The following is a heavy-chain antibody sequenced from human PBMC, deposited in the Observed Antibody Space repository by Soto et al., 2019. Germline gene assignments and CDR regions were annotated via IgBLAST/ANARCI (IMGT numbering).Heavy chain of an antibody. V-gene: IGHV3-30*18. J-gene: IGHJ6*02. CDR1: GFSFSTYG. CDR3: AKVVRADSTSSNFYYYSGMDV. D-gene: IGHD6-6*01. CDR2: ISNDGSNK. Sequence: QVQMVESGGGVVQPGRSLRLSCAASGFSFSTYGMHWVRQAPGKGLEWMAVISNDGSNKYYADSVKGRFTISRDNSKDTLFLQMNSLRGEDKAVYYCAKVVRADSTSSNFYYYSGMDVWGQGTTVTVSS.